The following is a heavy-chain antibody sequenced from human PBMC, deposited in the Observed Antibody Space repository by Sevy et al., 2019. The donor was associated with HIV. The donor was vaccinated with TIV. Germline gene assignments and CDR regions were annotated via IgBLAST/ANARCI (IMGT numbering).Heavy chain of an antibody. V-gene: IGHV3-21*01. CDR2: ITSGSSYI. CDR1: GFTFSSYN. CDR3: ARDKTILEGRYGMDV. D-gene: IGHD3-3*01. Sequence: GGSLRLSCAASGFTFSSYNIYWVRQAPGKGLEWVSSITSGSSYIFYADSVKGRFTTSRDNAKNSLYLQMNSLRAEDMAVYYCARDKTILEGRYGMDVWGQGTTVTVSS. J-gene: IGHJ6*02.